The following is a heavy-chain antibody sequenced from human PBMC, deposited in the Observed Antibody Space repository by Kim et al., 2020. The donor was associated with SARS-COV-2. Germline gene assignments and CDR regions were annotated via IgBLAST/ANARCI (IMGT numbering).Heavy chain of an antibody. D-gene: IGHD3-10*01. J-gene: IGHJ5*02. CDR3: AKMGSGSYLKWFDA. Sequence: ADSVGGRFTISRDNSTNMVYLQMKSLRTEDTAVYYCAKMGSGSYLKWFDAWGQGTLVTVSS. V-gene: IGHV3-23*01.